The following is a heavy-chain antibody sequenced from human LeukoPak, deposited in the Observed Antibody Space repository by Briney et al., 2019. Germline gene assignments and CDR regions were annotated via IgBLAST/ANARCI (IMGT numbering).Heavy chain of an antibody. D-gene: IGHD3-16*02. J-gene: IGHJ4*02. CDR3: ASLGGHYCDDVWGSYRGADY. Sequence: ASVKVSCKASAHTFTAYYMHWVRQAPGQGLEWMGWINPNSGGTNYAQKFQGRVAMTRDTSISTAYMELSRLRSDDTAVYYCASLGGHYCDDVWGSYRGADYWGQGTLVTVSS. V-gene: IGHV1-2*02. CDR2: INPNSGGT. CDR1: AHTFTAYY.